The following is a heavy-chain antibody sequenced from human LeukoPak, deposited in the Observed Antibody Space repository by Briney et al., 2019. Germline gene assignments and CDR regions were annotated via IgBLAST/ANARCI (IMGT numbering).Heavy chain of an antibody. CDR2: INAHTGET. Sequence: ASLKESCMASGCIFTNYNLHWVRQAPGQRLEYMGWINAHTGETKYAQKFQGRVTMTRDTSISIAYMEVNRLTSDDTAVFYCARDYDSWGQGTLVTVSS. J-gene: IGHJ5*01. CDR1: GCIFTNYN. V-gene: IGHV1-2*02. CDR3: ARDYDS.